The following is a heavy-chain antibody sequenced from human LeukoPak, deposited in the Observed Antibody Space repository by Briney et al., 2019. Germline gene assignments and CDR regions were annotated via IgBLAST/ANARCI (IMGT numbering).Heavy chain of an antibody. D-gene: IGHD1-26*01. CDR1: GGSISSGGYS. CDR3: ARSYIVGSTQFYFDS. V-gene: IGHV4-30-2*01. CDR2: IYHSGST. J-gene: IGHJ4*02. Sequence: SETLSLTCAVSGGSISSGGYSWSWIRQPPGKGLEWIGYIYHSGSTYYNPSLKSRVTISVDPSKNHFSLKLTSVTAADTAVYYCARSYIVGSTQFYFDSWGQGTLITVSS.